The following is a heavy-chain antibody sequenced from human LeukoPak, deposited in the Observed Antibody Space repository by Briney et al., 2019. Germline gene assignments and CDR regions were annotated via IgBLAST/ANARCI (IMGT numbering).Heavy chain of an antibody. CDR1: GFLFSNSW. CDR2: INQDGSAK. V-gene: IGHV3-7*03. J-gene: IGHJ4*02. CDR3: ARDSGYNAFDY. Sequence: PGGSLRLSCADSGFLFSNSWMAWVRQAPGSGLEWLANINQDGSAKTCVDSVKGRFTISRDNAKNSLYLQMNSLRAEDAAMYYCARDSGYNAFDYWGQGTLVTVSS. D-gene: IGHD5-12*01.